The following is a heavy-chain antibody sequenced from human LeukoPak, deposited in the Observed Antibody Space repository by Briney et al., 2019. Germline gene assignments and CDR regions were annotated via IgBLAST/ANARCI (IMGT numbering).Heavy chain of an antibody. V-gene: IGHV3-23*01. CDR2: ISGSGGST. Sequence: GGSLRLSCAASGFTFNNYAMSWVRQARGKRLEWASAISGSGGSTYYADSVKGRFTISRDNSKNTLYLQMSSLRAADTAIYYCAKTHDYGDSYADYWGQGTLVTVSS. D-gene: IGHD4-17*01. J-gene: IGHJ4*02. CDR3: AKTHDYGDSYADY. CDR1: GFTFNNYA.